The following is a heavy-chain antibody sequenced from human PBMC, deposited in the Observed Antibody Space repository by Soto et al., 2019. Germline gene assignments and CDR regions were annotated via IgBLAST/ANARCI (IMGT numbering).Heavy chain of an antibody. D-gene: IGHD3-10*01. CDR2: IRSKAYGGTT. CDR1: GFTFGDYA. Sequence: LRLSCTASGFTFGDYAMSWVRQAPGKGLEWVGFIRSKAYGGTTEYAASVKGRFTISRDDSKSIAYLQMNSLKTEDTAVYYCTRVSMVRGVSDYWGQGTLVTVSS. J-gene: IGHJ4*02. V-gene: IGHV3-49*04. CDR3: TRVSMVRGVSDY.